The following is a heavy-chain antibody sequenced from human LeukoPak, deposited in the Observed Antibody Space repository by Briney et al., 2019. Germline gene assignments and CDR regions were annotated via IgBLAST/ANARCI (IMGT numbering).Heavy chain of an antibody. CDR2: ITGSGDIT. D-gene: IGHD1-26*01. CDR1: RFTFSYYA. CDR3: AKFSRYSGSYY. V-gene: IGHV3-23*01. J-gene: IGHJ4*02. Sequence: GGSLRLSCAASRFTFSYYAMSWVRQAPGKGLEWVSAITGSGDITYYADSVKGRFTISRDNSKNTLYLQMNSLRAEDTAVYYCAKFSRYSGSYYWGQGTLVTVSS.